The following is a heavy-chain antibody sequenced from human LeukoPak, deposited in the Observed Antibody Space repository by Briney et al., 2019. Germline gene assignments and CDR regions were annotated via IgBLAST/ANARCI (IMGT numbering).Heavy chain of an antibody. D-gene: IGHD3-22*01. CDR3: ARVYIYYDSSGYFPADY. V-gene: IGHV3-23*01. J-gene: IGHJ4*02. CDR2: ISGSGGST. Sequence: PGGSLRLSCAASGFTFSSYAMSWVRQAPGKGLEWVSAISGSGGSTYYADSVKGRFTISRDNAKNTLYLQMNSLRAEDTAVYYCARVYIYYDSSGYFPADYWGQGTLVTVSS. CDR1: GFTFSSYA.